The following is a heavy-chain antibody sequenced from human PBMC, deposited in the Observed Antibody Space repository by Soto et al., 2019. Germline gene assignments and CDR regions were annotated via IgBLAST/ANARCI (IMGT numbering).Heavy chain of an antibody. J-gene: IGHJ6*02. V-gene: IGHV3-23*01. D-gene: IGHD2-2*02. Sequence: PGESLKISCAASGFTFSSYAMSWVRQAPGKGLEWVSAISGSGGSTYYADSVKGRFTISRDNSKNTLYLQMNSLRAEDTAVYYCAKSIVVVPADILPYYYYGMDVWGQGTTVTVSS. CDR3: AKSIVVVPADILPYYYYGMDV. CDR2: ISGSGGST. CDR1: GFTFSSYA.